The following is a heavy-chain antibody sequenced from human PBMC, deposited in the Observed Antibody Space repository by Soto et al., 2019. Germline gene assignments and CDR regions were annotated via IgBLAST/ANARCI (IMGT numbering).Heavy chain of an antibody. CDR2: IYYSGST. CDR1: GGSITSGGYY. V-gene: IGHV4-31*03. D-gene: IGHD3-3*01. CDR3: ARSGITIFGVVIIPNDAFDI. Sequence: SETLSLTCTVSGGSITSGGYYWSWIRQQPGKGLEWIGYIYYSGSTYYNPSLKSRVTISVDTSKNQFSLKLSSVTAADTAVYYCARSGITIFGVVIIPNDAFDIWGQGTMVTVSS. J-gene: IGHJ3*02.